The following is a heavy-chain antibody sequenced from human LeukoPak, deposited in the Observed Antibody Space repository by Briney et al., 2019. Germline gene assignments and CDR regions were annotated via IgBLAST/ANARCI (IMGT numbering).Heavy chain of an antibody. CDR3: AREGRELMVYAIRGSISGTYSYNWFDP. D-gene: IGHD2-8*01. Sequence: ASVKVSCKASGYTFTSYGISWVRQAPGQGLEWMGWISAYNGNTNYAQKLQGRVTMTTDTSTSTAYMELRSLRSDDTAVYYCAREGRELMVYAIRGSISGTYSYNWFDPWGQGTLVTVSS. CDR2: ISAYNGNT. J-gene: IGHJ5*02. CDR1: GYTFTSYG. V-gene: IGHV1-18*01.